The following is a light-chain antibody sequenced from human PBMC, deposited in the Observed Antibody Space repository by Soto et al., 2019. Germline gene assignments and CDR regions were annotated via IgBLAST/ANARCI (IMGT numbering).Light chain of an antibody. Sequence: EVVMTQSPVTLSVSPGDRATLSCRARQSVDTNVAWYQQKPGQAPRLLVHGASMRAAGVPARFTGSGSGTAFPPTISGLQSDDFAVFYCQQYYNWPPYTFGQGTKLQIE. J-gene: IGKJ2*01. CDR2: GAS. CDR1: QSVDTN. CDR3: QQYYNWPPYT. V-gene: IGKV3-15*01.